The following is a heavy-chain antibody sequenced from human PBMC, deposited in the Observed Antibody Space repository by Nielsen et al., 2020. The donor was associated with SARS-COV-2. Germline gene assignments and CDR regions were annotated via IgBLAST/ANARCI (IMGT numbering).Heavy chain of an antibody. D-gene: IGHD5-18*01. CDR3: ARVERGYSYGV. CDR1: EFSFSSYT. V-gene: IGHV3-21*01. CDR2: ISASRIYI. Sequence: GGSLRLSCAASEFSFSSYTINWVRQAPGKGLEWVSSISASRIYIFYADSVKGRFTISRNNAKNSVFLQLTGLRAENTAVYYCARVERGYSYGVWGQGTTVTVS. J-gene: IGHJ6*02.